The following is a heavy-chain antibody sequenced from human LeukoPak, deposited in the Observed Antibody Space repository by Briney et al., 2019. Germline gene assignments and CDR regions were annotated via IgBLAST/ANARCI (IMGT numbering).Heavy chain of an antibody. J-gene: IGHJ4*02. D-gene: IGHD3-22*01. CDR2: IYPGDSDT. CDR1: GYSFPSYW. Sequence: GESLNISCKGSGYSFPSYWIGWVRQMPGKGLEWMGIIYPGDSDTSYSPSFQGQVTISADKSISTAYLQWSSLKASDTAMYYCARHYEYYFDYWGQGTLVTVSS. CDR3: ARHYEYYFDY. V-gene: IGHV5-51*01.